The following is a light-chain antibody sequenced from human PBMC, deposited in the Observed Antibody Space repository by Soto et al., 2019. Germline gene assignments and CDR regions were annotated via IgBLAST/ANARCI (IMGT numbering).Light chain of an antibody. J-gene: IGLJ2*01. CDR2: EDS. V-gene: IGLV2-14*01. CDR3: SSYTTSSTLL. Sequence: QSALTQPASVSGSPGQSITISCTGTSSDVGSYNYVSWYQQHPGKAPKLMIYEDSNRPSGVSNRFSGSKSGYTASLTISGLQADDEADYYCSSYTTSSTLLFGGGTKLTVL. CDR1: SSDVGSYNY.